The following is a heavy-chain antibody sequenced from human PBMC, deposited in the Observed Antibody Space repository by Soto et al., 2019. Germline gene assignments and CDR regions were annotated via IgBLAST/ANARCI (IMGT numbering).Heavy chain of an antibody. Sequence: QVQLVQSGAEVKKPGSSVKVSCKASGDTLSTHGISWVRQAPGQGLEWMGGSIPIIGTTDYVEKFQGRVTITADESTTTSYMALSRLRPDDTAVYYCAAGDSSATGDHCGQGTLVTVSS. CDR1: GDTLSTHG. D-gene: IGHD6-19*01. J-gene: IGHJ4*02. CDR2: SIPIIGTT. V-gene: IGHV1-69*01. CDR3: AAGDSSATGDH.